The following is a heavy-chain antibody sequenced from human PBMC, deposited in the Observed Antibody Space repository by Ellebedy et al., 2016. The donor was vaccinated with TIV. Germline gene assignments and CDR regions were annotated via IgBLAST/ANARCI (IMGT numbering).Heavy chain of an antibody. V-gene: IGHV3-23*01. CDR1: GFTFSPYA. CDR3: VKDQIAGDGLWVFDL. CDR2: IVGSGA. D-gene: IGHD3-16*01. J-gene: IGHJ3*01. Sequence: GESLKISCAASGFTFSPYAMAWVRQAPGKGLEWVSGIVGSGAEKYADSVKGRFTISRDNSKNTLYLQMNSLRAEDTGIYYCVKDQIAGDGLWVFDLWGQGTMVTVSS.